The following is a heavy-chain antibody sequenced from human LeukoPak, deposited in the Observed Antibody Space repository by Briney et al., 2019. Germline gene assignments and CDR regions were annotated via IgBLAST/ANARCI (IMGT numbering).Heavy chain of an antibody. Sequence: GSLRLSCAASGFTFSSYAMSWVRQAPGKGLEWVSAISGSGGSTYYADSVKGRFTISRDNSKNTLYLQMNSLRAEDTAVYYCAKDQLGYSSSWYYFDYWGQGTLVTVSS. CDR2: ISGSGGST. V-gene: IGHV3-23*01. D-gene: IGHD6-13*01. CDR1: GFTFSSYA. J-gene: IGHJ4*02. CDR3: AKDQLGYSSSWYYFDY.